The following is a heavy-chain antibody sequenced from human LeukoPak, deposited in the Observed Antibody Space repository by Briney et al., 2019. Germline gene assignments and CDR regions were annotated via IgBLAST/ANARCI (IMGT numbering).Heavy chain of an antibody. J-gene: IGHJ6*02. V-gene: IGHV4-34*01. CDR3: ASSIGYDYYGMDV. D-gene: IGHD2-2*01. CDR2: INHSGST. CDR1: GGSFSGYY. Sequence: SETLSLTCAVYGGSFSGYYWSWIRQPPGKGLEWIGEINHSGSTNYNPSLKSRVTISVDTSKNQFSLKLSSVTAADTAVYYCASSIGYDYYGMDVWGQGTTVTVSS.